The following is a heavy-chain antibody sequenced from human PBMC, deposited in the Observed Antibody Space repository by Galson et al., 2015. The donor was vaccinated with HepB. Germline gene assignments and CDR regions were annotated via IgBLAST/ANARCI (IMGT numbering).Heavy chain of an antibody. CDR2: IYNTGST. Sequence: ETLSLTCTVSGGPDSYYHWSWIRQPPGKGLEWIGYIYNTGSTNYNPSLKSRVTISADTSKNQFSLKLTSVTAADTAVYYCASARGGNREFDYWGQGTLVTVSS. CDR1: GGPDSYYH. CDR3: ASARGGNREFDY. D-gene: IGHD4-23*01. J-gene: IGHJ4*02. V-gene: IGHV4-59*02.